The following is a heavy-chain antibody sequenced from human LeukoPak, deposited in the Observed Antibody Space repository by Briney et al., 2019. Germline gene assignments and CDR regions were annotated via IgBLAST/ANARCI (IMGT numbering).Heavy chain of an antibody. CDR2: INHSGST. J-gene: IGHJ4*02. Sequence: PSETLSLTCAVYGGSFSGYYWSWIRQPPGKGLEWIGEINHSGSTNYNPSLKSRVTISIDTSKNQFSLKLSSVTAADTAVYYCRGWSSDSSDDYWGQGTLVTFSS. CDR1: GGSFSGYY. CDR3: RGWSSDSSDDY. D-gene: IGHD3-22*01. V-gene: IGHV4-34*01.